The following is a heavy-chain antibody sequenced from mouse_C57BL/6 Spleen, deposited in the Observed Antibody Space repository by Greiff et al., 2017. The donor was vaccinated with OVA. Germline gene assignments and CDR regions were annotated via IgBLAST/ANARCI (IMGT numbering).Heavy chain of an antibody. D-gene: IGHD2-2*01. CDR1: GFTFSDYY. Sequence: DVKLVESEGGLVQPGSSMKLSCTASGFTFSDYYMAWVRQVPEKGLEWVANINYDGSSTYYLDSLKSRFIISRDNAKNILYLQMSSLKSEDTATYYCARVYGYDEGYAMDYWGQGTSVTVSS. V-gene: IGHV5-16*01. CDR3: ARVYGYDEGYAMDY. J-gene: IGHJ4*01. CDR2: INYDGSST.